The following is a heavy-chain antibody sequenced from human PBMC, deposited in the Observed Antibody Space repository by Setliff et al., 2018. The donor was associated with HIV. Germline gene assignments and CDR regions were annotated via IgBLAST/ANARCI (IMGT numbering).Heavy chain of an antibody. Sequence: SETLSLTCAVYGGSFSGSYWSWIRQPPGKGLEWIGEINHSGSTNYSPSLKSRVTISVDTSKNQFSLKLSSGTDADTAVYYCASRRAAMWHGLFVGFENWGQGTLVTVSS. CDR3: ASRRAAMWHGLFVGFEN. V-gene: IGHV4-34*01. J-gene: IGHJ4*02. D-gene: IGHD1-26*01. CDR1: GGSFSGSY. CDR2: INHSGST.